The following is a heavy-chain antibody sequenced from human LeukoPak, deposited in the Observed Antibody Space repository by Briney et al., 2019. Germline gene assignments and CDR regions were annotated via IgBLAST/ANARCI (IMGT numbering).Heavy chain of an antibody. CDR3: ARVDYGDFPQDY. Sequence: SETLSLTCAVYGGSFSGYYWSWIRQPPGKGLEWIGEINHSGSTNYNPSLKSRVTISVDTSKNQFSLKLSSVTAADTAVYYCARVDYGDFPQDYWGQGTLFTVSS. D-gene: IGHD4-17*01. CDR1: GGSFSGYY. J-gene: IGHJ4*02. V-gene: IGHV4-34*01. CDR2: INHSGST.